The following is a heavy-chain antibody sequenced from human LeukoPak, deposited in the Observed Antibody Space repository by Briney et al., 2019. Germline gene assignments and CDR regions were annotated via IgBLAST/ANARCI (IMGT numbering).Heavy chain of an antibody. CDR3: ARESGSYPGIFDD. Sequence: SETLSLTCTVSGGSISSYYWSWIRQPPGKGLEWIGYIYYSGSTNYNPSLKSRVTISADTSKNQVSLQLSSVTLADTAVYYCARESGSYPGIFDDWGQGTLVTVSS. D-gene: IGHD1-26*01. J-gene: IGHJ4*02. CDR2: IYYSGST. V-gene: IGHV4-59*12. CDR1: GGSISSYY.